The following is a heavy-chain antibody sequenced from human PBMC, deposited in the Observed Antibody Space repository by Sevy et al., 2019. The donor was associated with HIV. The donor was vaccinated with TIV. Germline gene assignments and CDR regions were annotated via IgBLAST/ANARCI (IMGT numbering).Heavy chain of an antibody. Sequence: GGSLRLSCAASGLTPSTYGIHWVRQAPGKGLEWVAVTGYDGNNKFYADSVKGRFTISRDDSKNTVFLQMDSLRAEDTAVYYCARDPRIYGDYLLAYFDYWGQGTLVTVSS. V-gene: IGHV3-33*01. D-gene: IGHD4-17*01. J-gene: IGHJ4*02. CDR3: ARDPRIYGDYLLAYFDY. CDR2: TGYDGNNK. CDR1: GLTPSTYG.